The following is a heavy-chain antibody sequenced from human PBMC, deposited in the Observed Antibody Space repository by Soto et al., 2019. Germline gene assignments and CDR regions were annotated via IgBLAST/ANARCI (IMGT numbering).Heavy chain of an antibody. J-gene: IGHJ6*04. CDR2: IIPIFGTA. CDR1: GRASRNYS. CDR3: ATASLQLPPQPAKYYYYSGMDV. Sequence: KDSCKASGRASRNYSVSGVRQKPRQGLEWMGGIIPIFGTANYAQKFQGRVTITADESTSTAYMELSSLRSEDTAVYYCATASLQLPPQPAKYYYYSGMDVWGKGTTVTV. D-gene: IGHD2-2*01. V-gene: IGHV1-69*01.